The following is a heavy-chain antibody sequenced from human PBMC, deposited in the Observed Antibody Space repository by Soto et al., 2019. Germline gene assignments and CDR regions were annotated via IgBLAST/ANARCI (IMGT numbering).Heavy chain of an antibody. J-gene: IGHJ4*02. CDR3: ARDVTYSGYDW. Sequence: XXVKVSYKASGYTFTGYAMNWVRQAPGQRLEWMGWINAGNGNTKYSQKFQGRVTITRDTSASTAYMELSSLRSEDTAVYYCARDVTYSGYDWWGQGTLVTVSS. V-gene: IGHV1-3*01. CDR1: GYTFTGYA. D-gene: IGHD5-12*01. CDR2: INAGNGNT.